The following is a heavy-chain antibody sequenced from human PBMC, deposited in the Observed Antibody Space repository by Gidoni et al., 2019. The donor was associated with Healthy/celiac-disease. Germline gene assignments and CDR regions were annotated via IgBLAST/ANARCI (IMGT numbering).Heavy chain of an antibody. J-gene: IGHJ4*02. D-gene: IGHD3-22*01. Sequence: QVQLVESGGGVVQPGRSLRLSCAAYGFTFSSYAMHWVRQAPGKGLEWVAVISYDGSNKYYADSVKGRFTISRDNSKNTLYLQMNSLRAEDTAVYYCARESRYYDSSGYSDGPFDYWGQGTLVTVSS. CDR3: ARESRYYDSSGYSDGPFDY. CDR2: ISYDGSNK. V-gene: IGHV3-30-3*01. CDR1: GFTFSSYA.